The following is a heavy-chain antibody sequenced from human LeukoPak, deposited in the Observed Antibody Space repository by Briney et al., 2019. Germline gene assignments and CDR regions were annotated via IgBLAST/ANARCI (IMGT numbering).Heavy chain of an antibody. D-gene: IGHD4-17*01. CDR1: GYSFTSYW. CDR3: ARLTDGFVDY. J-gene: IGHJ4*02. CDR2: IYPGDSDT. V-gene: IGHV5-51*01. Sequence: GESLKISCKGSGYSFTSYWIGWVRQMSGKVLEWMGIIYPGDSDTRYSPSFQGQVTISADKSISTAYMQWSSLKASDTARYYCARLTDGFVDYWGQGTLVTVSS.